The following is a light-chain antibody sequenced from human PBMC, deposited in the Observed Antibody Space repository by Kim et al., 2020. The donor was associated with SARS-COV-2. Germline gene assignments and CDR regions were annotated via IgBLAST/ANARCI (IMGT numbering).Light chain of an antibody. J-gene: IGLJ3*02. Sequence: ELTQPPSTSGTPGQRVTIFCSGSTSNIGNNYVCWYQHLPGRAPRLLIFNDDLRPSGVPDRFSGSKSGTPASLAISGLRSEDEADYYCETWDDSLNGEVFGGGTQLTVL. CDR1: TSNIGNNY. V-gene: IGLV1-47*01. CDR2: NDD. CDR3: ETWDDSLNGEV.